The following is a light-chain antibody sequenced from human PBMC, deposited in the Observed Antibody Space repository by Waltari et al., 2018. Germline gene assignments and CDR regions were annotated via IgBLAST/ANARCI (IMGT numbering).Light chain of an antibody. CDR2: KDT. Sequence: SYELTQPPSVSVSPGPTARITSSGDALPRQSSFWYQQRSGQAPVLVIYKDTERPSGIPERFSGSSSGTRVTLTISGVQAQDEADYYCQSTDNSGTYVVFGGGTKLTVL. J-gene: IGLJ2*01. CDR1: ALPRQS. V-gene: IGLV3-25*03. CDR3: QSTDNSGTYVV.